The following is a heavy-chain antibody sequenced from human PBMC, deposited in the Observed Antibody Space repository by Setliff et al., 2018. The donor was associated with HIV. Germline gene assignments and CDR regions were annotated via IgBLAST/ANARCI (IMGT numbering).Heavy chain of an antibody. V-gene: IGHV4-34*01. CDR3: VTSSSWSSRLNF. D-gene: IGHD2-2*01. J-gene: IGHJ4*02. CDR2: TSHSGKT. Sequence: SETLSLTCAVYGGPLSGHYWSWIRQPPGQGLEWIGETSHSGKTNYNPSLKSRVTISVDTSKNQFSLKLTSVTAADAAVYYCVTSSSWSSRLNFWGPGMLVTVS. CDR1: GGPLSGHY.